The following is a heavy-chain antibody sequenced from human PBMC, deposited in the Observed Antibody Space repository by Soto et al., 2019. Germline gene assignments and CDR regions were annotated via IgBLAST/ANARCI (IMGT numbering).Heavy chain of an antibody. CDR2: ISSSSSYI. CDR1: GFTFSSYS. Sequence: PGGSLRLSCAASGFTFSSYSMNWVRQAPGKGLEWVSSISSSSSYIYYADSVKGRFTISRDNAKNSLYLQMNSLRAEDTAVYYCGYYGSGSFWFDPWGQGTLLTVSS. J-gene: IGHJ5*02. V-gene: IGHV3-21*01. D-gene: IGHD3-10*01. CDR3: GYYGSGSFWFDP.